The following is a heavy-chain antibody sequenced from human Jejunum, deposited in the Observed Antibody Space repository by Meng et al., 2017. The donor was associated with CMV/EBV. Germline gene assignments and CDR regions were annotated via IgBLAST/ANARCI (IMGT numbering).Heavy chain of an antibody. D-gene: IGHD3-10*01. CDR3: AKDIAYGSGRFDH. J-gene: IGHJ4*02. CDR1: GFSFSTYA. CDR2: ISGSGAGT. Sequence: EVQLLESGGGLVQPGGSLRLPXVASGFSFSTYAMSWVRQAPGKGLEWVSAISGSGAGTYYTDSVKGRFTISRDNSKNTLFLQMNSLRAEDTALYYCAKDIAYGSGRFDHWGQGILVTVSS. V-gene: IGHV3-23*01.